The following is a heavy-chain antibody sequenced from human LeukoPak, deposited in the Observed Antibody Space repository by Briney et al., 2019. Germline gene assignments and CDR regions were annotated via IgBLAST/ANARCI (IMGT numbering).Heavy chain of an antibody. D-gene: IGHD2-2*01. CDR3: AREGVCSSTSCYESD. CDR1: GFTFSSYS. V-gene: IGHV3-21*01. CDR2: ISSSSSYI. J-gene: IGHJ4*02. Sequence: GGSLRLSCAASGFTFSSYSMNWVRQAPGKGLEWVSSISSSSSYIYYADSVKGRFTISRDNAKNSLYLQMNSLRAEDTAVYYCAREGVCSSTSCYESDWGQGTLVTVSS.